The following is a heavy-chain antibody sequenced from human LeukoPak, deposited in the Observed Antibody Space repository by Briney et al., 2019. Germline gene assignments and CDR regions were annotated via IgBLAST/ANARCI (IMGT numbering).Heavy chain of an antibody. CDR3: ARQGRDGYNYVRY. CDR1: GGSISSYY. J-gene: IGHJ4*02. V-gene: IGHV4-59*01. D-gene: IGHD5-24*01. CDR2: IHYSGSI. Sequence: SETLSLTCTVPGGSISSYYWSWIRQPPGKGLEWIGYIHYSGSINYNPSLKSRVTISVDTSKNQFSLKLSSVTAADTAVYYCARQGRDGYNYVRYWGQGTLVTVST.